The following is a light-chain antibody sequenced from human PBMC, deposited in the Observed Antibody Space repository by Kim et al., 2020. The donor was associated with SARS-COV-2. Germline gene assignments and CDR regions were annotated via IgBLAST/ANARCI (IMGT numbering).Light chain of an antibody. J-gene: IGKJ1*01. CDR1: RGVSGG. CDR3: QKAKSVPWT. V-gene: IGKV1-12*01. Sequence: SVGDRVPPTCGATRGVSGGLACCKRKPEKAPRRLCYVAPRLQSVGPSRFCAGGSGTDFPLTISTLQPENFATYYCQKAKSVPWTFGQGAKMDIK. CDR2: VAP.